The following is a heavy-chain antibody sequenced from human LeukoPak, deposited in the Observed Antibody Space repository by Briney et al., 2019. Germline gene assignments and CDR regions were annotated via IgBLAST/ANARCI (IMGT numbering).Heavy chain of an antibody. CDR3: AKRFSSAARDGNWFDP. Sequence: GGSLRLSCAASGFTFSSYAMNWVRQAPGKGLEWVSVISGSGASTYYADSVKGRFTISRDNSKNTLYLQMNSLRAEDTAVYYCAKRFSSAARDGNWFDPWGQGTLVTVSS. CDR2: ISGSGAST. CDR1: GFTFSSYA. D-gene: IGHD2-2*01. V-gene: IGHV3-23*01. J-gene: IGHJ5*02.